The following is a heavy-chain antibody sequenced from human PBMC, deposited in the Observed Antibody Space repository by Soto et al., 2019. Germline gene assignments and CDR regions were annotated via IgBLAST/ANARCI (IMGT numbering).Heavy chain of an antibody. CDR2: IWYDGSNK. Sequence: GGSLRLSCAASGFTFSSYGMHWVRQAPGKGLEWVAVIWYDGSNKYYADSVKGRFTISRDNSKNTLYLQMNSLRDEDTAVYYCARDSYYDSSARPRFDYWGQGTLVTVSS. D-gene: IGHD3-22*01. V-gene: IGHV3-33*01. CDR1: GFTFSSYG. J-gene: IGHJ4*02. CDR3: ARDSYYDSSARPRFDY.